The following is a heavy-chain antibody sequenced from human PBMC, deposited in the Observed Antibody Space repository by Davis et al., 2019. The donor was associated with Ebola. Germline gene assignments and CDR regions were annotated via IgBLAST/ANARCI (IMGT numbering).Heavy chain of an antibody. Sequence: SETLSLTCTVSGGSISSYYWSWIRQPPGKGLEWIGYIYYSGSTYYNPSLESRVTISVDKSKNQFFLKLSSVTAADTAVYYCAREGYYYDSSGYSRGAFDIWGQGTMVTVSS. CDR2: IYYSGST. V-gene: IGHV4-59*01. CDR3: AREGYYYDSSGYSRGAFDI. CDR1: GGSISSYY. D-gene: IGHD3-22*01. J-gene: IGHJ3*02.